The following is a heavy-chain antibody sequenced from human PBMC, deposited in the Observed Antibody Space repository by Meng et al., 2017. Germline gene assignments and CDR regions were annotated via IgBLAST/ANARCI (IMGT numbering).Heavy chain of an antibody. V-gene: IGHV4-61*01. CDR2: IDYGGST. D-gene: IGHD3-16*01. CDR3: ARTRGDYYFDY. J-gene: IGHJ4*02. CDR1: GASVTVGSHY. Sequence: QVELDAAGTRLVGPSETLALPCTVSGASVTVGSHYWSWIRQPPGKGLEWIGYIDYGGSTSYNPSLRSRVTISVDTSNNQSYLKLSSVTAADTAVFYCARTRGDYYFDYWGQGTLVTVSS.